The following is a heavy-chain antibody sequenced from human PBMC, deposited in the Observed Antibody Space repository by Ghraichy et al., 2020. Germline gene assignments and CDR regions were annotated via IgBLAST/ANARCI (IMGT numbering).Heavy chain of an antibody. CDR3: ARSRIVGATPDAFDI. V-gene: IGHV1-69*13. CDR2: IIPIFGTA. CDR1: GGTFSSYA. D-gene: IGHD1-26*01. J-gene: IGHJ3*02. Sequence: SVKVSCKASGGTFSSYAISWVRQAPGQGLEWMGGIIPIFGTANYAQKFQGRVTITADESTSTAYMELSSLRSEDTAVYYCARSRIVGATPDAFDIWGQGTMVTVSS.